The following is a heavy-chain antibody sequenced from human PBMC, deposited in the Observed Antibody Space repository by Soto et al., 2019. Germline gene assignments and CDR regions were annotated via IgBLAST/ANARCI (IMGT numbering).Heavy chain of an antibody. CDR1: GFTFSTHA. J-gene: IGHJ4*02. CDR2: ISGSGGST. V-gene: IGHV3-23*01. D-gene: IGHD3-16*02. Sequence: QPGGSLRLSCAASGFTFSTHAMSWVRQAPGKGLEWVSGISGSGGSTYYADSVKGRFTISRDNSKNTLYLQMNSLRAEDTAVYYCAKEFPLNQTNFEYWGQGTPVTVAS. CDR3: AKEFPLNQTNFEY.